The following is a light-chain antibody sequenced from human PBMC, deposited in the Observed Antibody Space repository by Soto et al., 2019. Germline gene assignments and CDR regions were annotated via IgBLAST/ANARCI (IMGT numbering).Light chain of an antibody. CDR3: SSYAGSNNLV. CDR2: EVS. J-gene: IGLJ2*01. CDR1: SSDVGGYTY. Sequence: QSALTQPPSAPGSPGQSVTISCTGTSSDVGGYTYVSWYQQHPGKAPKLMIYEVSKRPSGVPDRFSGSKSGNTASLTVSGLQAEDEADYYCSSYAGSNNLVFGGGTKVTVL. V-gene: IGLV2-8*01.